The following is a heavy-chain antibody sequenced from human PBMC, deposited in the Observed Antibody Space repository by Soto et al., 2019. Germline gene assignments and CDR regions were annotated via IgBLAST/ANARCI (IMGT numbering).Heavy chain of an antibody. CDR3: AREYSGYDHFSYYYYCGMDV. CDR1: GFTFSSYE. Sequence: PGGSLRLSCAASGFTFSSYEMNWVRQAPGKGLEWVSYISSSGSTIYYADSVKGRFTISRDNAKNSLYLQMNSLRAEDTAVYYCAREYSGYDHFSYYYYCGMDVWGQGTTVTVSS. CDR2: ISSSGSTI. V-gene: IGHV3-48*03. J-gene: IGHJ6*02. D-gene: IGHD5-12*01.